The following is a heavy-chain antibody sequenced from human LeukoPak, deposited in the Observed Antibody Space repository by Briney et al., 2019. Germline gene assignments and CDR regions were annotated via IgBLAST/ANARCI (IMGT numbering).Heavy chain of an antibody. CDR3: ARATPLYDIWTYYYGMDV. CDR2: IYSGGST. CDR1: GFTVSSNY. Sequence: GGSLRLSCAASGFTVSSNYMSWVRQAPGKGLEWVSVIYSGGSTYYADSVKGRFTISRDNSKNTLYLQMNSLRAEDTAVYYCARATPLYDIWTYYYGMDVWGQGTTVTVSS. D-gene: IGHD3-9*01. V-gene: IGHV3-53*01. J-gene: IGHJ6*02.